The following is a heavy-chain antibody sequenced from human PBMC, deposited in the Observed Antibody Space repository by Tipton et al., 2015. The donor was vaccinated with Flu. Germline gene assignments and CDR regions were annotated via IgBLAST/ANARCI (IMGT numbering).Heavy chain of an antibody. Sequence: SLRLSCEASGFTFSNFGMHWVRQAPGKGLEWVALIWHDGSKKYYAESVKGRFTISRDSSKNTLYLQMDNLRAEDTAVYRCATSYSGGWSRGYFDYWGQGTLVTVS. CDR3: ATSYSGGWSRGYFDY. J-gene: IGHJ4*02. CDR2: IWHDGSKK. D-gene: IGHD6-19*01. CDR1: GFTFSNFG. V-gene: IGHV3-33*01.